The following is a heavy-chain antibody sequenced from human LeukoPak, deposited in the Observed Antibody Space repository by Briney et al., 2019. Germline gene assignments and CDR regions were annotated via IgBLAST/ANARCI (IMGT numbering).Heavy chain of an antibody. CDR2: IYYTGSP. Sequence: SETLSLTCTVSGGSVSPYYWNWIRQPPGKRLEWIGHIYYTGSPAYNPSLESRVTMSVDTSKNQLSLRVSSVTAADTAVYYCARGSSDNAYKYAYWGQGTLVTVSS. CDR3: ARGSSDNAYKYAY. D-gene: IGHD5-24*01. CDR1: GGSVSPYY. V-gene: IGHV4-59*08. J-gene: IGHJ4*02.